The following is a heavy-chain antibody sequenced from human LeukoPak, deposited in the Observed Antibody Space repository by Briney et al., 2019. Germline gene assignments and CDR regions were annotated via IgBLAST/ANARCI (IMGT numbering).Heavy chain of an antibody. Sequence: HSGGSLRLSCAASGFTFSGYAMSWVRQAPGKGLEWVSAISGSGGSTYYADSVKGRFTISRDNSKNTLYLQMNSLRAEDTAVYYCAKDLDIVVVVAATTPLGYWGQGTLVTVSS. CDR2: ISGSGGST. J-gene: IGHJ4*02. D-gene: IGHD2-15*01. CDR1: GFTFSGYA. V-gene: IGHV3-23*01. CDR3: AKDLDIVVVVAATTPLGY.